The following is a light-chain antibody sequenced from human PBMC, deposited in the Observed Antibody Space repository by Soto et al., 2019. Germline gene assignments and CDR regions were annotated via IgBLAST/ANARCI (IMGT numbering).Light chain of an antibody. Sequence: EIVLTQSPGTLSLSPGEGATLSCRASQSVTSSYLAWYQQKPGQAPRLLIYGASSRAAGIPDRFSGSGSGTDFTLTINRLEPEDFAVYYCQQYGTSLSWTFGQGTKV. V-gene: IGKV3-20*01. CDR2: GAS. CDR3: QQYGTSLSWT. CDR1: QSVTSSY. J-gene: IGKJ1*01.